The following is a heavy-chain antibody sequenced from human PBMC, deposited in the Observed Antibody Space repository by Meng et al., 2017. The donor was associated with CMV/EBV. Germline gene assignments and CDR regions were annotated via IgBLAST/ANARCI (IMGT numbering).Heavy chain of an antibody. CDR1: GFTFSSYA. V-gene: IGHV3-23*03. Sequence: GGSLRLSCAASGFTFSSYAMSWVRQAPGKGLEWVSVIYSGGSSTYYADSVKGRFTISRDNSKNTLHLQMNSLRAEDTAVYYCAKDLVIPLYSTPYYYGMDVWGQGTTVTVAS. CDR3: AKDLVIPLYSTPYYYGMDV. D-gene: IGHD4-11*01. CDR2: IYSGGSST. J-gene: IGHJ6*02.